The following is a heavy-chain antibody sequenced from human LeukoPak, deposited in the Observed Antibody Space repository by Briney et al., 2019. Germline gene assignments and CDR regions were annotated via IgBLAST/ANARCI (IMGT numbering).Heavy chain of an antibody. J-gene: IGHJ4*02. Sequence: SSVKLSCKASGSTFTSYGISWARQAPGQGLGWMGWISAYNDDRNYAQNFQGRVTMTTDTSTSTAYMELRGVRSDDTAVYYCARDILAGTKKNYFDYWGQGTLVTVSS. V-gene: IGHV1-18*01. CDR3: ARDILAGTKKNYFDY. CDR1: GSTFTSYG. D-gene: IGHD6-19*01. CDR2: ISAYNDDR.